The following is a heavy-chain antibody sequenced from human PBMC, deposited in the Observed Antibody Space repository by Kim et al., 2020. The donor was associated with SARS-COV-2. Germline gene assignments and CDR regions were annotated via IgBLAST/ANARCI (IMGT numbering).Heavy chain of an antibody. D-gene: IGHD3-3*01. CDR3: ASQSRVVIDY. CDR1: GYSISSGYY. CDR2: IYLSGST. J-gene: IGHJ4*02. V-gene: IGHV4-38-2*02. Sequence: SETLSLTCTVSGYSISSGYYWGWIRQPPGKGLEWIGSIYLSGSTYYNPSLKSRVTISVDTSKNQFSLKLSSVTAADTAVYYCASQSRVVIDYWGQGTLVT.